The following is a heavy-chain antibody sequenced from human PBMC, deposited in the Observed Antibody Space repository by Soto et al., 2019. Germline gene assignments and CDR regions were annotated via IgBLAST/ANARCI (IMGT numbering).Heavy chain of an antibody. J-gene: IGHJ4*02. V-gene: IGHV3-23*01. D-gene: IGHD3-3*01. CDR2: FRSSGDDGTT. CDR3: AKKVNSGMWSQYFDC. Sequence: LRLSCVASGFTFSSYSMSWVRQAPGKGLEWVSGFRSSGDDGTTYYADSVKGRFTISRDNSKNTLFLQMNSLRAEDPAIYYCAKKVNSGMWSQYFDCWGQCTLVTVSS. CDR1: GFTFSSYS.